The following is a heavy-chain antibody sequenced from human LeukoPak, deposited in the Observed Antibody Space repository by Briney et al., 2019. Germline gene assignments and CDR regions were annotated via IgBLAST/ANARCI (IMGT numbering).Heavy chain of an antibody. CDR3: ASYSYCSGGSCYPLAFDI. Sequence: PSETLSLTCTVSGGCISSYYWSWIRQPPGKGLEWVGYIYTSGSTNYNPSLKSRVTISVDTSKNQFSLKLSSVTAADTAVYYCASYSYCSGGSCYPLAFDIWGQGTVVTVSS. J-gene: IGHJ3*02. CDR2: IYTSGST. D-gene: IGHD2-15*01. CDR1: GGCISSYY. V-gene: IGHV4-4*09.